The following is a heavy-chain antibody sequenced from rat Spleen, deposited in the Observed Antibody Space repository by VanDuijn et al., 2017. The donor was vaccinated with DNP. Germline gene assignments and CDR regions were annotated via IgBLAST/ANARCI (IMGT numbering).Heavy chain of an antibody. CDR1: GFTFSDYD. CDR3: TRRWYGSFGY. CDR2: ISSTGEVT. D-gene: IGHD1-8*01. Sequence: EVQLVKSGGGLVQPGRSLKFSCTTSGFTFSDYDMAWVRQAPTKGLEWVTSISSTGEVTYYRDSVRGRFTISRDNTMNTLYLQMDSLRSEDTATYYCTRRWYGSFGYWGQGVMVTVSS. V-gene: IGHV5S13*01. J-gene: IGHJ2*01.